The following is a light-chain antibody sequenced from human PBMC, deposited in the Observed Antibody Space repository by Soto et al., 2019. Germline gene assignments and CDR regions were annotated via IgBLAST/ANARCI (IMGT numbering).Light chain of an antibody. CDR3: QQTYSAPPL. CDR2: AVS. J-gene: IGKJ1*01. CDR1: QRIGTN. Sequence: DIQMTQSPSSLSASIGDRVTLTCRASQRIGTNLNWYQQRPGKAPKLLIYAVSSLQSGVSSRFCGSGSGTDFAFSVNSLNREDFATYYCQQTYSAPPLFGQGTNVEIK. V-gene: IGKV1-39*01.